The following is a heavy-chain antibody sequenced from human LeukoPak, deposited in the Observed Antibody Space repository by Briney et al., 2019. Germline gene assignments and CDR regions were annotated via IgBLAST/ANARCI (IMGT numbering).Heavy chain of an antibody. J-gene: IGHJ3*02. Sequence: SETLSLTCTVSGGSISNYYWNWIRQPPGKGLEWIGYISYSGSTNYNPSLKSRVTISVDTSKNQFTLKLNSVTAADTAVYYCARDLLHRGYAFDIWGQGTMVTVSS. CDR1: GGSISNYY. D-gene: IGHD5-12*01. CDR3: ARDLLHRGYAFDI. V-gene: IGHV4-59*12. CDR2: ISYSGST.